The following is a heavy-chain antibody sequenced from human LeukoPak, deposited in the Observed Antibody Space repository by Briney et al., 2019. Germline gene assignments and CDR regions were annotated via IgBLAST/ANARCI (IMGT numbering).Heavy chain of an antibody. CDR3: ATNPGYSYGRDSDY. Sequence: YWAWIRQPPGKGLEWIGEINHSGSTNYNPSLKSRVTISVDTSKNQFSLKLSSVTAADTAVYYCATNPGYSYGRDSDYWGQGTLVTVSS. V-gene: IGHV4-34*01. J-gene: IGHJ4*02. CDR2: INHSGST. CDR1: Y. D-gene: IGHD5-18*01.